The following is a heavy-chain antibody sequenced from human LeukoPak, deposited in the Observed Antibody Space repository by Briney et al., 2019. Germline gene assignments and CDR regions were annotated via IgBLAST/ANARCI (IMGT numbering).Heavy chain of an antibody. D-gene: IGHD2-21*02. CDR1: GDSVSSSSAA. J-gene: IGHJ4*02. CDR2: TYYRSKWYN. CDR3: AREVAYCGGDCYSREFDY. Sequence: SQTLSLTCAISGDSVSSSSAAWNWIRQSPSRGLEWLGRTYYRSKWYNDYAVSVKSRITINPDTSKNQFSLQLNSVTPEDTAVYYCAREVAYCGGDCYSREFDYWGQGTLVTVSS. V-gene: IGHV6-1*01.